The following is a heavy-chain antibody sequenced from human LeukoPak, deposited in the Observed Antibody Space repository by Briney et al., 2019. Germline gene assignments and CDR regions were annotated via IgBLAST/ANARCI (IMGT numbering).Heavy chain of an antibody. J-gene: IGHJ4*02. D-gene: IGHD1-14*01. Sequence: ASVKVSCKASGYTFTGYYMHSVRHAPGQGLEWMGWINAKSGGTNYTQKFQGRVTMTRDKYISTAYMELSRLRSDDTAVYYCACDQAQPFDYWGQGTLVTVSS. V-gene: IGHV1-2*02. CDR2: INAKSGGT. CDR1: GYTFTGYY. CDR3: ACDQAQPFDY.